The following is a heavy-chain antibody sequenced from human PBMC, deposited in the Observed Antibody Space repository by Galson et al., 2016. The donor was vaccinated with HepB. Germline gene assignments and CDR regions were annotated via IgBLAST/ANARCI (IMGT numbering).Heavy chain of an antibody. J-gene: IGHJ4*02. D-gene: IGHD6-13*01. V-gene: IGHV3-23*01. CDR3: AKESHRAAAGKGWTDY. CDR1: GFTFSNYA. Sequence: SLRLSCAASGFTFSNYAMSWVRQAPGKGLEWVSTINSIADSTYYADSVKGRFSISRDNSENTLSLQMNNLRAEDTALYYCAKESHRAAAGKGWTDYWGQGTLVTVSS. CDR2: INSIADST.